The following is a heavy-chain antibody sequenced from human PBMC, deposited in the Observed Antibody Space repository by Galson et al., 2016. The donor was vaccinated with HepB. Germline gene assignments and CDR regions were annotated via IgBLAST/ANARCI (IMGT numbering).Heavy chain of an antibody. CDR3: ASLDWGQMRD. V-gene: IGHV3-23*01. CDR2: ITPGGDSS. CDR1: GFIFRTYA. Sequence: SLRLSCAASGFIFRTYALNWVRQAPGKGLEWVSAITPGGDSSSYADSVKGRFTISRDNSKDTLYLQINSLRPDDTAVYYCASLDWGQMRDWGQGALVIVSS. J-gene: IGHJ4*02. D-gene: IGHD3/OR15-3a*01.